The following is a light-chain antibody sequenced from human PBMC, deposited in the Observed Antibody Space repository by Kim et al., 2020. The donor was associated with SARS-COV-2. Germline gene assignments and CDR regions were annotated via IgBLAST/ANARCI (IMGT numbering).Light chain of an antibody. CDR2: GAS. CDR1: QSISSN. V-gene: IGKV3-15*01. Sequence: ETLMTQSPATLSVSPGERATLSCRASQSISSNLAWYQQKPGQAPRLLIYGASTRATGVPARFSGSGSGTEFTLTVSSLQSEDFAVYYCQQYNSWPTFGGGTKVDIK. J-gene: IGKJ4*01. CDR3: QQYNSWPT.